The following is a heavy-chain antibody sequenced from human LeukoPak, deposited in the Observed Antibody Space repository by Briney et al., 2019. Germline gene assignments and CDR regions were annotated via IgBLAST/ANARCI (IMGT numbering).Heavy chain of an antibody. Sequence: GGSLRLSCAASGFTFSSYSMNWVRQAPGKGLEWVSSISSSSSYIYYADSVKGRFTISRDNAKNSLYLQMNSLRAEDTAVYYCARDSRRSSTSCYADFYYYYYYGMDVWGQGTTVTVSS. V-gene: IGHV3-21*01. J-gene: IGHJ6*02. CDR3: ARDSRRSSTSCYADFYYYYYYGMDV. CDR2: ISSSSSYI. CDR1: GFTFSSYS. D-gene: IGHD2-2*01.